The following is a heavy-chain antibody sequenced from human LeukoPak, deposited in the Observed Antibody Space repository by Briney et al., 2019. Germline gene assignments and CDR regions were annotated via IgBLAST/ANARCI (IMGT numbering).Heavy chain of an antibody. CDR3: SRISPTAYTDY. CDR1: GFSVGSNY. D-gene: IGHD1-26*01. V-gene: IGHV3-53*04. CDR2: IYSGGST. J-gene: IGHJ4*02. Sequence: GGSLRLSCAASGFSVGSNYMTWVRQAPGKVLGCVSVIYSGGSTYYADSVRGRFTISRHNTKNTLYLQMNSLRAEDTAVYYCSRISPTAYTDYWGQGTLVTVSS.